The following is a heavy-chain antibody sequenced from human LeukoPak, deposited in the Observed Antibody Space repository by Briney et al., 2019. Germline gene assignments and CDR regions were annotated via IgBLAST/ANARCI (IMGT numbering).Heavy chain of an antibody. D-gene: IGHD5-24*01. CDR2: INPNSGGT. CDR3: AREPLAGEMATSWYFDL. Sequence: AASVKVSCKASGYTFTGYYMHWVRQAPGQGLEWMGWINPNSGGTNYAQKFQGRVTMTRDTSISTAYMELSRLRSDDTAVYYCAREPLAGEMATSWYFDLWGRGTLVTVSS. V-gene: IGHV1-2*02. CDR1: GYTFTGYY. J-gene: IGHJ2*01.